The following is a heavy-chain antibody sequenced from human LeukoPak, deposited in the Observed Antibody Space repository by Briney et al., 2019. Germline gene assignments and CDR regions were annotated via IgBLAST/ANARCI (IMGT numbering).Heavy chain of an antibody. Sequence: GGSLRLSCAASGFTFSNYWMSWVRQAPGKGLESVANIKQDGSEKYYVDTVKGRFTISRDNAKNSLYLQMNSLRAEDTAVYYCVGGILEWLFDYWGQGTLVTVSS. CDR1: GFTFSNYW. CDR3: VGGILEWLFDY. J-gene: IGHJ4*02. CDR2: IKQDGSEK. D-gene: IGHD3-3*01. V-gene: IGHV3-7*01.